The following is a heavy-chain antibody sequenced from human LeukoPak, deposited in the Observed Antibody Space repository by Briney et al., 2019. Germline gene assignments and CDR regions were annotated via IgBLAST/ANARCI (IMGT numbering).Heavy chain of an antibody. V-gene: IGHV3-30*02. CDR2: IRYDGSKE. CDR3: AKPSGSTDMGGFDY. J-gene: IGHJ4*02. CDR1: GFTFSSYG. Sequence: GGSLRLSCAASGFTFSSYGMHWVRQAPVKGLEWVAYIRYDGSKEYYSDSVKGRFTISRDNSKNTLSLQMNSLRTEDTALYYCAKPSGSTDMGGFDYWGQGTLVTVSS. D-gene: IGHD3-10*01.